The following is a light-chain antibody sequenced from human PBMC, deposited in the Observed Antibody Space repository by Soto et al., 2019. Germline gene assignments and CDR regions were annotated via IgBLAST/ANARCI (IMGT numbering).Light chain of an antibody. CDR1: QSISNW. CDR3: QQYNPYPTWT. J-gene: IGKJ1*01. V-gene: IGKV1-5*03. Sequence: DIQLTQSPSTLSASVGDTVTITCRASQSISNWLAWYQQKPGKAPELLIYKASNLQGGVPSRFSGSGSGKEFALSINSLQADDSASYYCQQYNPYPTWTFRQGTKVEIK. CDR2: KAS.